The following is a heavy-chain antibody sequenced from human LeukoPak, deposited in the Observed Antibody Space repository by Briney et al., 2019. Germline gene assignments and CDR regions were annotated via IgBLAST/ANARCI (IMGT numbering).Heavy chain of an antibody. Sequence: PGGSLRLSCAASGFTFSSHWMSWVRQAPGKGLEWVGNIKPDGSEKYYVDSLKGRFIISRDNAKNSLYLQMNSLRAEDTALYYCARAGYCSGGSCPVGYFDYWGQGTLVTVSS. V-gene: IGHV3-7*03. CDR1: GFTFSSHW. CDR2: IKPDGSEK. D-gene: IGHD2-15*01. J-gene: IGHJ4*02. CDR3: ARAGYCSGGSCPVGYFDY.